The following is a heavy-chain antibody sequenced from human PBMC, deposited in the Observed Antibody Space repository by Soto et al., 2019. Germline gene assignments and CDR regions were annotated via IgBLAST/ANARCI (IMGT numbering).Heavy chain of an antibody. CDR3: ARVHLGSALTFDS. V-gene: IGHV3-30-3*01. Sequence: QVQLVESGGDVVQPGRSLRLSCAASGFTFSSHAMHWVRQAPGKGLEWVALISYDGSNKFYADSVRGRFTISRDNSKNSLYLQMNSLKAEDTAVYYCARVHLGSALTFDSWGQGTLLIVSS. J-gene: IGHJ4*02. D-gene: IGHD7-27*01. CDR2: ISYDGSNK. CDR1: GFTFSSHA.